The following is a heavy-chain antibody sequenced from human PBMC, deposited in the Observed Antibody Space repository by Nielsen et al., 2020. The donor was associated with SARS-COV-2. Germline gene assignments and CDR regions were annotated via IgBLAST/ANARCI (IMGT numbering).Heavy chain of an antibody. D-gene: IGHD6-19*01. Sequence: SLKISCSASGFTFDDYAMHLVRQAPGKGLEWVSGISWNSGSIGYADSVKGRFTISRDNAKNSLYLQMNSLRAEDTALYYCAKDGHSSGWYGAPDHWGQGTLVTVSS. CDR1: GFTFDDYA. CDR2: ISWNSGSI. J-gene: IGHJ4*02. V-gene: IGHV3-9*01. CDR3: AKDGHSSGWYGAPDH.